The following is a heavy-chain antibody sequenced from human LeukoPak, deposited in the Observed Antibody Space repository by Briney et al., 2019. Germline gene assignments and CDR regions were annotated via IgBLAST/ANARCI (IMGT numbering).Heavy chain of an antibody. CDR1: GFSLSTSGVG. D-gene: IGHD3-10*01. CDR2: IYWNDDK. J-gene: IGHJ5*02. Sequence: SGPTLVNPTQTLTLTCTFSGFSLSTSGVGVGWIRQPPGKALEWLALIYWNDDKRYSPSLKSRLTITKDTSKNQVVLTMTNMDPVDTATYYCAHSVPGLLWFGELRLSWFDPWGQGTLVTVSS. V-gene: IGHV2-5*01. CDR3: AHSVPGLLWFGELRLSWFDP.